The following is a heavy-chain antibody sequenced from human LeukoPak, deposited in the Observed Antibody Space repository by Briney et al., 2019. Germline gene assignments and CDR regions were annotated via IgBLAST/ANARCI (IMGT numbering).Heavy chain of an antibody. Sequence: GGSLRLSCAVSGFTFTDYWMNWVRQAPGKGLEWVASIRQDGGEKSYVDSVKGRFTISRDNTKSSLYLQINSLRAEDTAVYYCARAGTAAGLYFDLWGQGTLVTVSS. J-gene: IGHJ4*01. CDR2: IRQDGGEK. D-gene: IGHD6-13*01. V-gene: IGHV3-7*01. CDR1: GFTFTDYW. CDR3: ARAGTAAGLYFDL.